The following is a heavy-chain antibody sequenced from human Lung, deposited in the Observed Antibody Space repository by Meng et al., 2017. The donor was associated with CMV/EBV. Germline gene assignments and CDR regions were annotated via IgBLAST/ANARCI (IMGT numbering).Heavy chain of an antibody. CDR3: AKTWFGGRHDAFDI. D-gene: IGHD3-10*01. Sequence: SGFRFSDYFMSWVRQAPGKGLEWASGFSGGGGRTYYADSVKGRFTISRDTSKNTLFLQMNSLRAEDTAIYYCAKTWFGGRHDAFDIWGQGTMVTVSS. CDR2: FSGGGGRT. V-gene: IGHV3-23*01. J-gene: IGHJ3*02. CDR1: GFRFSDYF.